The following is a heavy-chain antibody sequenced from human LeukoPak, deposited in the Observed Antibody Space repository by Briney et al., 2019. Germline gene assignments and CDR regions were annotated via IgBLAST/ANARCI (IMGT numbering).Heavy chain of an antibody. V-gene: IGHV3-7*04. CDR2: IKEDGSAK. CDR3: AKDSPGYGAYDLG. D-gene: IGHD5-12*01. Sequence: GGSLRLSCAASGFTFSSYWMSWVRQAPGKGLEWVANIKEDGSAKYSVDSVKGRFTISRDNAKNTLYLQMNSLRAEDTAVYYCAKDSPGYGAYDLGWGQGTLVTVSS. CDR1: GFTFSSYW. J-gene: IGHJ4*02.